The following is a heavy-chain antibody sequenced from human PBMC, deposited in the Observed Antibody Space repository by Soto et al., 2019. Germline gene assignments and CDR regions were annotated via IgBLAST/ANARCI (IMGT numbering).Heavy chain of an antibody. CDR1: GFTFSSYA. Sequence: GGSLRLSCAASGFTFSSYAMSWVRQAPGKGLEWVSTISGSGGSTYYADSVKGRFTISRDNSKNTLYLQMNSLRAEDTAVYYCAKVESSFVVVVAPFFDYWGQGTLVTVSS. V-gene: IGHV3-23*01. J-gene: IGHJ4*02. CDR3: AKVESSFVVVVAPFFDY. CDR2: ISGSGGST. D-gene: IGHD2-15*01.